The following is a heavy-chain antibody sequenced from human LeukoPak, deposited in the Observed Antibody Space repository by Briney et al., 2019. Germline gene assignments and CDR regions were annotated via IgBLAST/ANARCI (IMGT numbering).Heavy chain of an antibody. CDR2: ISYDGSNK. CDR3: AKDDPITIFGVVILGYGMDV. D-gene: IGHD3-3*01. Sequence: PGGSLRLSCAASGFTFSSYGMHWVRQAPGKGLEWVAVISYDGSNKYYADSVKGRFTISRDNSKNTLYLQMNSLRAEDTAVYYGAKDDPITIFGVVILGYGMDVWGQGTTVTVSS. J-gene: IGHJ6*02. V-gene: IGHV3-30*18. CDR1: GFTFSSYG.